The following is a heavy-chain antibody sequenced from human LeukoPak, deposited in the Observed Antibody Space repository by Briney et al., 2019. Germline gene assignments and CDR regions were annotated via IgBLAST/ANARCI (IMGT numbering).Heavy chain of an antibody. CDR2: IYTSGST. D-gene: IGHD6-13*01. J-gene: IGHJ5*02. V-gene: IGHV4-4*07. Sequence: PSQTLSPTCTVSGVSISDYYSGWIRHPAGEGLGWIGRIYTSGSTTYNPSLTSRVAMSLDRSENQFSLKLNSVTAADTAVYYCARRTAGGGNWFDPWGQGTLVIVSS. CDR1: GVSISDYY. CDR3: ARRTAGGGNWFDP.